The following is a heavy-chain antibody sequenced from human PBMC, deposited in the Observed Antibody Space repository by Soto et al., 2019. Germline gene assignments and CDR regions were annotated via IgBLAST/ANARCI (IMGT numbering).Heavy chain of an antibody. CDR1: GGTFSSYA. Sequence: QVQLVQSGAEVKKPGSSVKVSCKASGGTFSSYAISWVRQAPGQGLEWMGGIIPIFGTANYAQKFQGRVTITADESTSTAYMELSSLRSEDTAVYYCARGGYSGYDLSGEGGYGMDVWGQGTTVTVSS. CDR2: IIPIFGTA. V-gene: IGHV1-69*01. D-gene: IGHD5-12*01. CDR3: ARGGYSGYDLSGEGGYGMDV. J-gene: IGHJ6*02.